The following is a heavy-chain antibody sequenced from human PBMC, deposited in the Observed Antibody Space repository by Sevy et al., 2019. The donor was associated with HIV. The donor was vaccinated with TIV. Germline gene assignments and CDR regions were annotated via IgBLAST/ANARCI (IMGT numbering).Heavy chain of an antibody. CDR3: ARGGSKWNDDYFDY. V-gene: IGHV1-2*02. Sequence: GSVKVSCKASGYTFSVKYIHWVRQAPGQGLEWVGWIDPKSGGTSYAQKFQGRVSMTRDTSISTAYMELYWLTSDDTAVYYCARGGSKWNDDYFDYWGQGSLVTVSS. D-gene: IGHD1-20*01. J-gene: IGHJ4*02. CDR1: GYTFSVKY. CDR2: IDPKSGGT.